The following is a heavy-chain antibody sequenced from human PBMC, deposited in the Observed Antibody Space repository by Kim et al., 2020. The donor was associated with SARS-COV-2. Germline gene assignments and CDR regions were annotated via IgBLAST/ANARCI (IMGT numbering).Heavy chain of an antibody. D-gene: IGHD6-19*01. J-gene: IGHJ4*02. CDR1: GGSISSGGYY. V-gene: IGHV4-31*03. CDR2: IYYSGST. Sequence: SETLSLTCTVSGGSISSGGYYWSWIRQHPGKGLEWIGYIYYSGSTYYNPSLKSRVTISVDTSKNQFSLKLSSVTAADTAVYYCARGYSSVLFDYWDQGTLVTVSS. CDR3: ARGYSSVLFDY.